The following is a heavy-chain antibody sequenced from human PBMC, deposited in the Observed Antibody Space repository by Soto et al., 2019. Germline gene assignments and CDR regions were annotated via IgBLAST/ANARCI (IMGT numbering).Heavy chain of an antibody. V-gene: IGHV3-23*01. CDR2: ISDSGTKT. CDR3: AKDGSRKDDY. J-gene: IGHJ4*02. Sequence: GGSLRLSCSASGFSISDYAMSWVRQAPGKGLEWVSSISDSGTKTFYADSVKGRFAISRDTSKNTVYMQMNNLRVEDTGLYYCAKDGSRKDDYWGQGTVVTVSS. D-gene: IGHD6-13*01. CDR1: GFSISDYA.